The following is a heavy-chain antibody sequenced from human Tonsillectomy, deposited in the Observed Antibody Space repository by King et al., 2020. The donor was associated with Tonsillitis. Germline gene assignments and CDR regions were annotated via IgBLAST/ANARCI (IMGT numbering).Heavy chain of an antibody. J-gene: IGHJ6*02. CDR2: IWYDGTNK. CDR1: GFTFSSYG. CDR3: ALQYCSGGSCYSPYYYYAMDV. D-gene: IGHD2-15*01. Sequence: VQLVESGGGVVQPGRSLRLSCAASGFTFSSYGMHWVRQAPGKGLEWVAVIWYDGTNKYYADSVKGRFTISRDNSKNTLYLQMNSLRAEDTAVYYCALQYCSGGSCYSPYYYYAMDVWGQGTTVTVFS. V-gene: IGHV3-33*01.